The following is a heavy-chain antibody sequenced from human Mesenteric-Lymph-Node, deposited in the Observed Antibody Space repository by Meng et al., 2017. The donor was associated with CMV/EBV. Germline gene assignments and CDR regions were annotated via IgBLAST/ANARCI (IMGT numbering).Heavy chain of an antibody. CDR3: ARDPSRYCSGGSCYIGASG. J-gene: IGHJ4*02. CDR2: INSNSGDT. D-gene: IGHD2-15*01. CDR1: GYTFTGYY. V-gene: IGHV1-2*02. Sequence: ASVKVSCKASGYTFTGYYMHWVRQAPGQGLEWMGWINSNSGDTNYAQRFQGRVTMTRDTSINTAYMDLSRLTSDDTAVYYCARDPSRYCSGGSCYIGASGWGQGTLVTVSS.